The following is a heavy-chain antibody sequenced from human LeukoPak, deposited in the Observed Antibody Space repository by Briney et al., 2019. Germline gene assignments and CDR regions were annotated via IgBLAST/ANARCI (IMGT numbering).Heavy chain of an antibody. V-gene: IGHV3-21*01. CDR3: ARSVVAPQDWFDP. D-gene: IGHD4-23*01. CDR1: GFTFSSYS. Sequence: GGSLRLSCAASGFTFSSYSMNWVRRAPGKGLEWVSSISSSSSYIYYADSVKGRFTISRDNAKNSLYLQMNSLRAEDTAVYYCARSVVAPQDWFDPWGQGTLVTVSS. CDR2: ISSSSSYI. J-gene: IGHJ5*02.